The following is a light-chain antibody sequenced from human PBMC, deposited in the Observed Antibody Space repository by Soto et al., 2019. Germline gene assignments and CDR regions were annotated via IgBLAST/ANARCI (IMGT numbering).Light chain of an antibody. CDR1: QSVSSY. CDR2: DAS. CDR3: QQRSNWPRGT. J-gene: IGKJ2*02. V-gene: IGKV3-11*01. Sequence: EIVLTQSPATLSLSPGERATLSCRASQSVSSYLAWYQQKPGQAPRLLIYDASNRATVIPARFSGSGSGTDFTLPISSLEPEDFAVYYCQQRSNWPRGTFGQGTKLEIK.